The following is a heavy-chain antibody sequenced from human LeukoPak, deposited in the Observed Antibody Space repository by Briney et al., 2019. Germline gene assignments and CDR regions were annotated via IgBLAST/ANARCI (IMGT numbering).Heavy chain of an antibody. CDR3: ARRVYSSSWYAGPDYFDY. V-gene: IGHV1-2*02. J-gene: IGHJ4*02. CDR1: GYTFTGYY. Sequence: ASVKVSCKASGYTFTGYYMHWVRQAPGQGLEWMGWINPNSGGTNYAQKSQGRVTMTRDTSISTAYMELSRLRSDDTAVYYCARRVYSSSWYAGPDYFDYWGQGTLVTVSS. D-gene: IGHD6-13*01. CDR2: INPNSGGT.